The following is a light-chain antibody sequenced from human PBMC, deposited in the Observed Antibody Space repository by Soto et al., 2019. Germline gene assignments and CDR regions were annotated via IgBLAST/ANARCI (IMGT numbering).Light chain of an antibody. Sequence: DIVLTQSPATLSVSLGERVSLSCRASQIISSNSAWYQQKPGQIPRLLIYGASARAAGIPARFSGSGSGTEFTLTISSLQSEDFAVYYCQQYNNWPQFTFGPGTKVDV. CDR1: QIISSN. J-gene: IGKJ3*01. V-gene: IGKV3-15*01. CDR2: GAS. CDR3: QQYNNWPQFT.